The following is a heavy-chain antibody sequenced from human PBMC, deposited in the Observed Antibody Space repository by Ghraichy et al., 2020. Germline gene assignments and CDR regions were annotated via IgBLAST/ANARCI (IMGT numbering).Heavy chain of an antibody. D-gene: IGHD6-19*01. CDR3: TRHSSGTVQWYYRGVDV. J-gene: IGHJ6*02. Sequence: SQTLSLTCTVSGASISSPDYFWGWVRQPAGKGLEWVGSAFYSGTDYYNPSLKSRVAVSVDTSKNQFSLKLTSVTAADSGLYFCTRHSSGTVQWYYRGVDVWGQGTTVIVSS. CDR2: AFYSGTD. V-gene: IGHV4-39*01. CDR1: GASISSPDYF.